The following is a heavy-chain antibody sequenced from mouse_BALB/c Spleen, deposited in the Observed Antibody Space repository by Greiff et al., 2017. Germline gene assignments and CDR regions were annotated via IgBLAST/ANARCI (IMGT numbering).Heavy chain of an antibody. Sequence: LQQPGSELVRPGASVKLSCKASGYTFTSYWMHWVKQRPGQGLEWIGNIYPGSGSTNYDEKFKSKATLTVDTSSSTAYMQLSSLTSEDSAVYSCTKFPHRYDGRSWFAYWGQGTLATVSA. CDR2: IYPGSGST. J-gene: IGHJ3*01. V-gene: IGHV1S22*01. CDR1: GYTFTSYW. CDR3: TKFPHRYDGRSWFAY. D-gene: IGHD2-12*01.